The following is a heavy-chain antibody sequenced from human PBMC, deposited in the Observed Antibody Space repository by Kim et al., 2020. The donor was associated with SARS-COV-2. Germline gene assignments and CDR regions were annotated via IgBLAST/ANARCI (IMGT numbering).Heavy chain of an antibody. CDR1: GFTFSDYY. Sequence: GGSLRLSCAASGFTFSDYYMSWIRQAPGKGLEWVSYISSSGSTIYYADSVKGRFTISRDNAKNSLYLQMNSLRAEDTAVYYCARDVVVITTPDDAFDIWGQGTMVTVSS. CDR2: ISSSGSTI. D-gene: IGHD3-22*01. CDR3: ARDVVVITTPDDAFDI. V-gene: IGHV3-11*01. J-gene: IGHJ3*02.